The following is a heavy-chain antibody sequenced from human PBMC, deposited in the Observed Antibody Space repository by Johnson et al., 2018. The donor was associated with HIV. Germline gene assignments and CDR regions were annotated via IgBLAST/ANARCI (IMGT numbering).Heavy chain of an antibody. D-gene: IGHD2-8*02. CDR1: GFTFSSYW. J-gene: IGHJ3*02. CDR2: IKQDGSEK. CDR3: ARDLAYGDIVLVSAFDI. Sequence: VQLVESGGGLVQPGGSLRLSCAASGFTFSSYWMSWVRQAPGKGLEWVANIKQDGSEKYYVDSMKGRFTISRDNAKNSLYLQMNSLRAEDTALYYCARDLAYGDIVLVSAFDIWGQGTMVTVSS. V-gene: IGHV3-7*05.